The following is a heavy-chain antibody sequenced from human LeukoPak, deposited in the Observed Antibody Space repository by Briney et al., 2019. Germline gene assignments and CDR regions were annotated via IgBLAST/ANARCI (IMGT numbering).Heavy chain of an antibody. CDR2: IIPIFGTA. V-gene: IGHV1-69*05. CDR3: AREEVLVGAFDI. Sequence: SVKVSFKASGGTFSSYAISWVRQAPGQGLEWMGGIIPIFGTANYAQKFQGRVTITTDESTSTAYMELSSLRSEDTAVYYCAREEVLVGAFDIWGQGTMVTVSS. CDR1: GGTFSSYA. J-gene: IGHJ3*02.